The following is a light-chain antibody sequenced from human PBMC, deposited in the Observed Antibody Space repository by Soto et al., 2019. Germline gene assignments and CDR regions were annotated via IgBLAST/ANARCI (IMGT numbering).Light chain of an antibody. J-gene: IGLJ2*01. Sequence: QSVLTQPPSVSEAPSQRVTISCSGSRSNIGDNPVNWYQHLPGKAPKLLIYYDDLMASGVSDRFSGSKSGTSASLAISGLQSEDEADYYCAAWDDSLNGVVFGGGTKVTVL. CDR1: RSNIGDNP. CDR3: AAWDDSLNGVV. V-gene: IGLV1-36*01. CDR2: YDD.